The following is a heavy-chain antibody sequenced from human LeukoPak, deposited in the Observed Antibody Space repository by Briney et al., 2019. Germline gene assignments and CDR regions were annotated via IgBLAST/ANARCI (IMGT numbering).Heavy chain of an antibody. CDR3: ASERPAATGFGLFDP. Sequence: GASVKVSCKASGYSFTDYAISWVRQAPGQGFEWMGGIIPIFGTANYAQKFQGRVTITADESTSTAYMELSSLRSEDTAVYYCASERPAATGFGLFDPWGQGTLVTVSS. D-gene: IGHD6-13*01. CDR1: GYSFTDYA. V-gene: IGHV1-69*13. J-gene: IGHJ5*02. CDR2: IIPIFGTA.